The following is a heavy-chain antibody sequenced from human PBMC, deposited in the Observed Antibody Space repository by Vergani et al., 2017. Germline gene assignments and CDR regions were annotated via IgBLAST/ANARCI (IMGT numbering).Heavy chain of an antibody. V-gene: IGHV3-30*02. CDR3: AKHFRVWGIDY. CDR1: GFTLSNYD. D-gene: IGHD3-16*01. Sequence: QVQLVESGGGVVQRGGSLRLSCATSGFTLSNYDMQCIRQGPGKGLEFVAFIQFDGSNQYYADSVKGRFTLSRDFSKNTLYLQMNSLRTDETATHYCAKHFRVWGIDYWGQGTQVIVSS. CDR2: IQFDGSNQ. J-gene: IGHJ4*02.